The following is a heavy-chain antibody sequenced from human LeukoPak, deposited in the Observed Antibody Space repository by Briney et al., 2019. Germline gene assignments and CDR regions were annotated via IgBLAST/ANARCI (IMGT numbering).Heavy chain of an antibody. CDR1: GFTFSSYG. Sequence: GRSLRLSCAASGFTFSSYGMHWVRQAPGKGLEWVAVIRYDGSNKYYADSVKGRFTISRDNSKNTLYLQMNSLRAEDTAVYYCARERAEAHLYCRGGSCAWFDPWGQGTLFTVSS. CDR3: ARERAEAHLYCRGGSCAWFDP. D-gene: IGHD2-15*01. V-gene: IGHV3-33*01. CDR2: IRYDGSNK. J-gene: IGHJ5*02.